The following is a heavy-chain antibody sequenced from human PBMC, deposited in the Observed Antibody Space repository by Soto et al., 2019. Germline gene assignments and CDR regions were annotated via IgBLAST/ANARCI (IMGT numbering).Heavy chain of an antibody. CDR2: IYHSGST. D-gene: IGHD3-16*02. V-gene: IGHV4-4*02. CDR1: GGSISSSNW. J-gene: IGHJ4*02. Sequence: SETLSLTCAVSGGSISSSNWWSWVRQPPGKGLEWIGEIYHSGSTNYNPSLKSRVTISVDKSKNQFSLKLSSVTAADTAVYYCARDGDYDYVWGSYRSRYFDYWGQGTLVTVSS. CDR3: ARDGDYDYVWGSYRSRYFDY.